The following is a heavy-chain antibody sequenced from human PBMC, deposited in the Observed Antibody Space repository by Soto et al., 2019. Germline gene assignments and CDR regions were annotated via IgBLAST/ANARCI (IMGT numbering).Heavy chain of an antibody. D-gene: IGHD6-19*01. CDR2: ISGSGGST. CDR1: VFTFISYA. J-gene: IGHJ4*02. V-gene: IGHV3-23*01. CDR3: AKERQWLGEGIDY. Sequence: GWSLRLSCASSVFTFISYAMSWVRQAPGKGLEWVSAISGSGGSTYYADSVKGRFTISRDNSKNTLYLQMNSLRAEDTAVYYCAKERQWLGEGIDYWGQGTLVTVSS.